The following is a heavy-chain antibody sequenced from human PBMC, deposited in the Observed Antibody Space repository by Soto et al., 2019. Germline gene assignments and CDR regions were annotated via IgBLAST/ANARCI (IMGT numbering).Heavy chain of an antibody. J-gene: IGHJ4*02. CDR1: GYTFTSYA. Sequence: GASVKVSCKASGYTFTSYAMHWVRQAPGQRLEWMGWINAGNGNTKYSQKFQGRVTITKDTSASTAYMELSSLRSEDTAVYYCARGGATIQRIDYWGQGTLVTVSS. V-gene: IGHV1-3*01. CDR3: ARGGATIQRIDY. CDR2: INAGNGNT. D-gene: IGHD5-12*01.